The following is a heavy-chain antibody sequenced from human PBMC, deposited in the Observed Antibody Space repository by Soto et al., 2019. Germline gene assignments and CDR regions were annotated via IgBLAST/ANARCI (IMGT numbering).Heavy chain of an antibody. J-gene: IGHJ4*02. D-gene: IGHD2-21*01. Sequence: GGSLRLSCEASGFAFNTYAMSWVRQSPGKGLEWVSSMSGNTYYAASVRGRFTVSRDNSKNTLYLQMNDLRAEDSALYYCANAWNYCGDRCYTYWFNYWGQGALVTVSS. CDR3: ANAWNYCGDRCYTYWFNY. V-gene: IGHV3-23*01. CDR1: GFAFNTYA. CDR2: MSGNT.